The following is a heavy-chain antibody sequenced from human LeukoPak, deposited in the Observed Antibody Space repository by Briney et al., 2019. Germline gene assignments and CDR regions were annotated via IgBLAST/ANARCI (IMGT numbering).Heavy chain of an antibody. CDR2: INQDGSEI. CDR3: VKDSGYNFGYGFDY. J-gene: IGHJ4*02. V-gene: IGHV3-7*01. Sequence: PGGSLRLSCAASGFTFSNYWMSWVRQAPGKGLEWLANINQDGSEIYYGDSVKGRFTISRDNSKNTMYLQVNSLGAEDPALYYCVKDSGYNFGYGFDYWGRGTLVTVSS. CDR1: GFTFSNYW. D-gene: IGHD5-18*01.